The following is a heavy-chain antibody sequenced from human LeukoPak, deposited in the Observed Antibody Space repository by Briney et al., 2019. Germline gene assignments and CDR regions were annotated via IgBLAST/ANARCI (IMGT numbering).Heavy chain of an antibody. CDR1: GGSISSYY. J-gene: IGHJ5*02. CDR2: IYYSGST. D-gene: IGHD2-2*01. CDR3: ARDRGYCSSTSCTKWFDP. V-gene: IGHV4-59*01. Sequence: SETLSLTCTVSGGSISSYYWSWIRQPPGKGLEWIGYIYYSGSTNYNPSLKGRVTISVDTSKNQFSLKLSSVTAADTAVYYCARDRGYCSSTSCTKWFDPWGQGTLVTVSS.